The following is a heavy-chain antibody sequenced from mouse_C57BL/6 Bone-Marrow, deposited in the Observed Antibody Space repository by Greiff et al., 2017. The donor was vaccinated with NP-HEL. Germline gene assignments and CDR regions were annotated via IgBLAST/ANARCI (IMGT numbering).Heavy chain of an antibody. CDR2: IHPNSGST. CDR3: ARELIRFAY. D-gene: IGHD1-3*01. CDR1: GYTFTSYW. J-gene: IGHJ3*01. V-gene: IGHV1-64*01. Sequence: QVQLKQPGAELVKPGASVKLSCKASGYTFTSYWMHWVKQRPGQGLEWIGMIHPNSGSTNYNEKFKSKATLTVDKSSSTAYMQLSSLTSEDSAVYYWARELIRFAYWGQGTLVTVSA.